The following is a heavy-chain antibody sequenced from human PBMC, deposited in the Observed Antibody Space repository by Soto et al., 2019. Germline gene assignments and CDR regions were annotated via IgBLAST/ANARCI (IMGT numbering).Heavy chain of an antibody. D-gene: IGHD6-19*01. CDR3: TTDSEAGTTGRWFDP. J-gene: IGHJ5*02. CDR2: IYSGGST. CDR1: GFTASTNE. Sequence: GGSLRVSCAASGFTASTNEMSGVRLVPGKGLEWVSVIYSGGSTYYADAGKGRFTISRDNSKSTLYLQMNSLRAEDTAVYYCTTDSEAGTTGRWFDPWGHGT. V-gene: IGHV3-53*01.